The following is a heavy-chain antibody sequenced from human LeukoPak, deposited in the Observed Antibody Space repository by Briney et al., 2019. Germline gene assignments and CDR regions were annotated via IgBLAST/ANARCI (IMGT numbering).Heavy chain of an antibody. J-gene: IGHJ4*02. D-gene: IGHD2-15*01. CDR1: GFTFDDYA. Sequence: GGSLRLSCAASGFTFDDYAMHWVRQAPGKGLEWVSLISGDGGSTYYADSVKGRFTISRDNSKNSLYLQMNSLRAEDTAVYYCARVRCSGGGCFYNFDYWGQGSLVTVSS. CDR3: ARVRCSGGGCFYNFDY. V-gene: IGHV3-43*02. CDR2: ISGDGGST.